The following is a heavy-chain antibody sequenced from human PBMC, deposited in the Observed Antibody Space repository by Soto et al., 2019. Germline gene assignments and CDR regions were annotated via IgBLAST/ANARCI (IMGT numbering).Heavy chain of an antibody. Sequence: PGGSLRLSCAASGITLSSYGMHWVRQAPGKSLEWVAVIWYDGTNKNYADSVKGRFTISRENSKNTLYLQMNSLRDEDTAVYYCARDSPSCITFPCLFDFWGQGALVTVSS. D-gene: IGHD3-10*01. CDR2: IWYDGTNK. CDR1: GITLSSYG. V-gene: IGHV3-33*01. J-gene: IGHJ4*02. CDR3: ARDSPSCITFPCLFDF.